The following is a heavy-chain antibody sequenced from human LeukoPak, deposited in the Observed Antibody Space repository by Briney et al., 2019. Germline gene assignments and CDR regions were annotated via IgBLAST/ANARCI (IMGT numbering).Heavy chain of an antibody. CDR2: IYHSGST. CDR1: GGSISSSNW. V-gene: IGHV4-4*02. J-gene: IGHJ6*03. CDR3: ARDPLRPDVYYYYMDV. Sequence: SETLSLTCAVSGGSISSSNWWSWVRQPPGKGLEWIGEIYHSGSTNYNPSLKSRVTISLDTSKNQFSLTLNSVTAADTAVYYCARDPLRPDVYYYYMDVWAKGPRSPSP.